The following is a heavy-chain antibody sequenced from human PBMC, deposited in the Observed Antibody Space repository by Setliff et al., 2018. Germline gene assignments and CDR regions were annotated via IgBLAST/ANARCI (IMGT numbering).Heavy chain of an antibody. CDR3: ATNPRKGRSGGYYYDDPYYYYMDV. V-gene: IGHV3-48*01. CDR2: IGSRSDII. Sequence: PGESLKISCAASGFTFSTYSMNWVRQAPGKGLEWVSYIGSRSDIIYYADSVKGRFTISRDNAKNSLYLQVNSLRAEDTAVYYCATNPRKGRSGGYYYDDPYYYYMDVWGKGTTVTVSS. J-gene: IGHJ6*03. CDR1: GFTFSTYS. D-gene: IGHD3-22*01.